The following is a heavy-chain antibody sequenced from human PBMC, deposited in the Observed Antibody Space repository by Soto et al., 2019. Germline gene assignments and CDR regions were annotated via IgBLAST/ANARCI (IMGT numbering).Heavy chain of an antibody. V-gene: IGHV4-38-2*01. D-gene: IGHD6-19*01. CDR3: ARVHVMVVAGSTFDY. CDR1: GYSINSGYY. CDR2: IYHTGST. J-gene: IGHJ4*01. Sequence: PSETLSLTCAVSGYSINSGYYWGWVRQPPGKGLEWIATIYHTGSTFYNPSLKSRITISVDTSNNQFSLKLTSVTAADTAVYYCARVHVMVVAGSTFDYWGHGTLITVSS.